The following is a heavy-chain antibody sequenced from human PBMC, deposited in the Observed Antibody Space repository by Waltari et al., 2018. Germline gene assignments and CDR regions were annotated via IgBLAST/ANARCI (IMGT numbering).Heavy chain of an antibody. CDR1: GYTFTSYD. D-gene: IGHD3-22*01. CDR3: ARGRSQGYYYDSSGYYGY. CDR2: MKPNSGNT. J-gene: IGHJ4*02. V-gene: IGHV1-8*01. Sequence: QVQLVQSGAEVKKPGASVKVSCKASGYTFTSYDINWVRQATGQGLEWMGWMKPNSGNTGYAQKFQGRVTMTRNTSISTAYMELSSLRSEDTAVYYCARGRSQGYYYDSSGYYGYWGQGTLVTVSS.